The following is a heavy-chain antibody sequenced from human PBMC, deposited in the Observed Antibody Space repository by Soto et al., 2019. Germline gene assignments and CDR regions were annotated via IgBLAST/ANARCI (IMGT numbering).Heavy chain of an antibody. D-gene: IGHD2-15*01. CDR3: ARWPDYGGSSVLGYFDY. J-gene: IGHJ4*02. V-gene: IGHV1-3*01. Sequence: ASVKVSCKASGYTFTSYAMHWVRQAPGQRLEWMGWINAGNGNTKYSQKFQGRVTITRDTSASTAYMELSSLRSEDTAVYYCARWPDYGGSSVLGYFDYWGQGTLVTVSS. CDR1: GYTFTSYA. CDR2: INAGNGNT.